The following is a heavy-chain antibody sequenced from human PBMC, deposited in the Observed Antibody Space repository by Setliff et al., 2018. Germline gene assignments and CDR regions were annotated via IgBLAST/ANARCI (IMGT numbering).Heavy chain of an antibody. CDR2: IYYSGST. Sequence: SETLSLTCTVSGGSISSGDYYWSWIRQPPGQGLEWIGYIYYSGSTYYNPSLKSRVTLSVDTSKNQFSLKLSSVTAADTAVYYCATYSLAHYDSSGYYDYWGQGTLVTVSS. J-gene: IGHJ4*02. D-gene: IGHD3-22*01. V-gene: IGHV4-30-4*08. CDR3: ATYSLAHYDSSGYYDY. CDR1: GGSISSGDYY.